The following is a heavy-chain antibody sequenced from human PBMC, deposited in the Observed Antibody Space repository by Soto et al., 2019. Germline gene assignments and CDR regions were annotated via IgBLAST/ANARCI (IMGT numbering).Heavy chain of an antibody. CDR2: INHSGST. CDR3: ARGLLAAKRYYYYGMDV. D-gene: IGHD6-6*01. V-gene: IGHV4-34*01. J-gene: IGHJ6*02. Sequence: SETLSLTCTVSGASISYGGFSWSWIRQPPGKGLEWIGEINHSGSTNYNPSLKSRVTISVDTSKNQFSLKLSSVTAADTAVYYCARGLLAAKRYYYYGMDVWGQGTTVTVSS. CDR1: GASISYGGFS.